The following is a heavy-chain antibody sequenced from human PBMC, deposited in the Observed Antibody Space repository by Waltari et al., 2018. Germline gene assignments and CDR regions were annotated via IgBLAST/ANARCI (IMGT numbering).Heavy chain of an antibody. CDR3: ARRWYYWFDP. J-gene: IGHJ5*02. CDR2: IYYSGST. D-gene: IGHD2-15*01. V-gene: IGHV4-61*01. Sequence: QVQLQESGPGLVKPSETLSLTCTVSGGSVSSGSYYWSWIRQPPGKGLEWIGYIYYSGSTNSNPSLKSRVTISVDTSKNQFSLKLSSVTAADTAVYYCARRWYYWFDPWGQGTLVTVSS. CDR1: GGSVSSGSYY.